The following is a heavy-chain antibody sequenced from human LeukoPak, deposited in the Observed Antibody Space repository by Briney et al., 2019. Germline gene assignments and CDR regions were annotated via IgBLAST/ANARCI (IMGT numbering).Heavy chain of an antibody. J-gene: IGHJ1*01. CDR1: GFTFSTYA. V-gene: IGHV3-30-3*01. Sequence: PGGSLRLSCAASGFTFSTYAMHWVRQAPGKGLEWVAVISSDGSNKYYADSVKGRFTISRDNSKNTLYLQMNSLRAEDTAVYYCARGPYSSGWSYAEYFQHWGQGTLVTVSS. CDR3: ARGPYSSGWSYAEYFQH. CDR2: ISSDGSNK. D-gene: IGHD6-19*01.